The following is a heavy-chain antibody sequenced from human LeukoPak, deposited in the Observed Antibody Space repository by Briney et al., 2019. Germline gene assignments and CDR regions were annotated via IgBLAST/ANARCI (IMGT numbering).Heavy chain of an antibody. CDR3: TSDTYYYDSTGLGHWFDP. CDR1: GYTFTCYY. V-gene: IGHV1-2*02. CDR2: INPNSGGT. D-gene: IGHD3-22*01. Sequence: ASVKVSCKASGYTFTCYYMHWVRQAPGQGLEWMGWINPNSGGTNYAQKFQGRVTMTRDTSISTAYMELSRLRSDDTAVYYCTSDTYYYDSTGLGHWFDPWGQGTLVTVSS. J-gene: IGHJ5*02.